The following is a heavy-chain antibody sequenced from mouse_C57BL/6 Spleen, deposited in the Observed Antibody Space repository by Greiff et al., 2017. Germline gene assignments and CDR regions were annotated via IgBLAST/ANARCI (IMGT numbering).Heavy chain of an antibody. Sequence: EVMLVESGGDLVKPGGSLKLSCAASGFTFSSYGMSWVRQTPDKRLEWVATISSGGSYTYYPDSVKGRFTISRDNAKNTLYLQMSSLKSEDTAMYYCARGGYSLYFDYWGQGTTLTVSS. V-gene: IGHV5-6*02. J-gene: IGHJ2*01. CDR3: ARGGYSLYFDY. CDR1: GFTFSSYG. CDR2: ISSGGSYT. D-gene: IGHD2-12*01.